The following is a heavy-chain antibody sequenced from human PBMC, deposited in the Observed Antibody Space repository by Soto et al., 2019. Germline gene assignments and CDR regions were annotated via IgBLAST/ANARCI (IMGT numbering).Heavy chain of an antibody. CDR3: ARGPNNWNYRGGRPFDY. Sequence: SETLSLTCAVSGGSISRGGYSWSWIRQPPGKGLEWIGYIYHSGSTYYNPSLKSRVTISVDRSKNQFSLKLSSVTAAGTAVYYCARGPNNWNYRGGRPFDYWGQGTLVTVSS. CDR2: IYHSGST. CDR1: GGSISRGGYS. D-gene: IGHD1-7*01. J-gene: IGHJ4*02. V-gene: IGHV4-30-2*01.